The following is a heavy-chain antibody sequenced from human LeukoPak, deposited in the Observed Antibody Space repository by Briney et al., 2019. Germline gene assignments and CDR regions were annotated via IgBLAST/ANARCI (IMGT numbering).Heavy chain of an antibody. CDR2: ISGGGERT. Sequence: GGSLRLSCTAWGIVFSRTAMNWARQSPGRGLEWLSAISGGGERTFYADSVRGRFTISRDNSKNMVYLQMNSLRVDDTAIYYCGKDGGQYSSGPEFDPRGQGDLVTVPS. D-gene: IGHD6-19*01. J-gene: IGHJ5*02. V-gene: IGHV3-23*01. CDR1: GIVFSRTA. CDR3: GKDGGQYSSGPEFDP.